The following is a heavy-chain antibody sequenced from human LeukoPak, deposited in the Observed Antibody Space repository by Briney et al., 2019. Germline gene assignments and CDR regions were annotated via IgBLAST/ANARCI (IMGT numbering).Heavy chain of an antibody. Sequence: GGSLRLSCAASGLTFSTYWMHWVRQDPGKGLVWVSRISSDASITSYADPVKGRFTISRDNAKNTLYLQMNSLRVEDTAVYYCARDLGGTARPFDYWGPGTLVTVSS. V-gene: IGHV3-74*01. J-gene: IGHJ4*02. D-gene: IGHD6-6*01. CDR3: ARDLGGTARPFDY. CDR2: ISSDASIT. CDR1: GLTFSTYW.